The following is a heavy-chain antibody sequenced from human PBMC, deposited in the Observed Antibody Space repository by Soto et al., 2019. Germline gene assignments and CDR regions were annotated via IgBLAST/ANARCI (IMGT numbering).Heavy chain of an antibody. J-gene: IGHJ4*02. D-gene: IGHD7-27*01. V-gene: IGHV4-59*11. Sequence: QVQLQESGPGLVKPSETLSLTRSVSGGSISNHYWSWIRQPPGKGLEWIGYIYYNGNTNYHPSLKSRVTMSVDTSRNQISLKLTTVTAADTAVYYCTRANWYSEYWGQGTLVTVSS. CDR3: TRANWYSEY. CDR2: IYYNGNT. CDR1: GGSISNHY.